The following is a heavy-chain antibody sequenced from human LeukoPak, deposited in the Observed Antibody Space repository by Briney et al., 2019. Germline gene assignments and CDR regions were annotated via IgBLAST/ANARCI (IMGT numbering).Heavy chain of an antibody. CDR2: IYYSGST. Sequence: SETLSLTCTVSGGSISSYYWGWIRQPPGKGLEWIGYIYYSGSTNYNPSLKSRVTISVDTSKNQFSLKLSSVTAADTAVYYCARVRLAAAQDYYYYYMDVWGKGTTVTVSS. J-gene: IGHJ6*03. CDR3: ARVRLAAAQDYYYYYMDV. D-gene: IGHD6-13*01. V-gene: IGHV4-59*01. CDR1: GGSISSYY.